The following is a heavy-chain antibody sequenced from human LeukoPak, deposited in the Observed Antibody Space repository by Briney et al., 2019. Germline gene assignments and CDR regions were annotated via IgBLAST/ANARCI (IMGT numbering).Heavy chain of an antibody. D-gene: IGHD2-2*02. CDR2: ISSSSSYI. CDR1: GFTFSSYS. V-gene: IGHV3-21*01. J-gene: IGHJ4*02. CDR3: ARDRDIVVVPAAIPTRDY. Sequence: PGGSLRLSCAASGFTFSSYSMNWVRQAPGKGLEWVSSISSSSSYIYYADSVKGRFTISRDNAKNSLYLQMNSLRAEDTAVYYCARDRDIVVVPAAIPTRDYWGQGTLVTVSS.